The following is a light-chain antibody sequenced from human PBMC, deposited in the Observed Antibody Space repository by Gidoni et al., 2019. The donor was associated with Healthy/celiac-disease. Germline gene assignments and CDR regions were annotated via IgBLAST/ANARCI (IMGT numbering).Light chain of an antibody. CDR1: QSVLYSSNNKNY. CDR2: WAS. Sequence: SPDSLAVSLGERATINCKSSQSVLYSSNNKNYLAWYQQKPGQPPKLLIYWASTRESGVPDRFSGSGSGTDFTLTISSLQAEDVAVYYCQQYYSTLFTFGPGTKVDIK. V-gene: IGKV4-1*01. CDR3: QQYYSTLFT. J-gene: IGKJ3*01.